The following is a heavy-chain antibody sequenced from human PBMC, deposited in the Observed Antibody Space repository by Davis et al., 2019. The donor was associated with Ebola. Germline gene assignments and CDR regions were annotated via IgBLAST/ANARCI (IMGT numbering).Heavy chain of an antibody. Sequence: GSLRLSCTVSGGSISGDYWSWIRQPPGKGLEWIGYIYYSGSTNYNPSLKSRVTISVDTSKNQFSLKLSSVTAADTAVYYCARGLGDMDVWGQGTTVTVSS. D-gene: IGHD3-10*01. J-gene: IGHJ6*02. CDR2: IYYSGST. CDR1: GGSISGDY. CDR3: ARGLGDMDV. V-gene: IGHV4-59*01.